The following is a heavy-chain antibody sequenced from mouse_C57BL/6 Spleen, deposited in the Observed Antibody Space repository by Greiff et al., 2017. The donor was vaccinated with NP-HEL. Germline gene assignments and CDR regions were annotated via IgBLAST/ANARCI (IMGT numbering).Heavy chain of an antibody. CDR1: GYTFTSYW. CDR3: ARCDSSGPYYAMDY. Sequence: QVQLQQSGAELVRPGSSVKLSCKASGYTFTSYWMHWVKQRPIQGLEWIGNIDPSDSETHYNQKFKDKATLTVDKSSSTAYMQLSSLTSEDSAVYYCARCDSSGPYYAMDYWGQGTSVTVSS. J-gene: IGHJ4*01. V-gene: IGHV1-52*01. D-gene: IGHD3-2*02. CDR2: IDPSDSET.